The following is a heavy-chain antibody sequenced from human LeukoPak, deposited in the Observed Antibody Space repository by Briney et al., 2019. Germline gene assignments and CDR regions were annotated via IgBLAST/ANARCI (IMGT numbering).Heavy chain of an antibody. D-gene: IGHD2-2*01. CDR1: GFAFGTYT. CDR3: ARNPGHCSSTSCFNYASDY. CDR2: ISSSSSYI. Sequence: PGGSLRLSCTASGFAFGTYTMNWVRQAPGKGLEWVSSISSSSSYIYYADSVKGRFTISRDNTKNSLYLQMNSLRAEDTAVYYCARNPGHCSSTSCFNYASDYWGQGTLVTVSS. J-gene: IGHJ4*02. V-gene: IGHV3-21*01.